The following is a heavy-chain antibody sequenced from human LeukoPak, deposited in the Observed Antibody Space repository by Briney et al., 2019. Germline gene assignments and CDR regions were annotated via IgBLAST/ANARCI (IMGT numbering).Heavy chain of an antibody. D-gene: IGHD1-14*01. CDR1: GFTFSSYS. Sequence: GRSLRLSSAAPGFTFSSYSVNWVRQGPGKGLEWVSSISSSSSYIYYADSVKGRFTISRDNAKNSLYLQMNSLRAEETAVYYCASEREPGYLTWGQGTLVTVSS. CDR2: ISSSSSYI. CDR3: ASEREPGYLT. J-gene: IGHJ5*02. V-gene: IGHV3-21*01.